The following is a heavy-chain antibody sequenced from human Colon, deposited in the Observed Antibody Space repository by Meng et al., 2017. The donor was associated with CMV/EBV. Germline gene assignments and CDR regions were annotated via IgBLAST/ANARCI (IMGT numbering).Heavy chain of an antibody. CDR1: SISSTNYY. Sequence: SISSTNYYWGWIRQPPGKGLEWIGTVYYNEATQYNPSLRSRVTISVDRSKNQFSLKLNSVTAADTAVYYCATEIRTLAAAGVAGDYWGQGILVTVSS. D-gene: IGHD2-15*01. CDR2: VYYNEAT. J-gene: IGHJ4*02. CDR3: ATEIRTLAAAGVAGDY. V-gene: IGHV4-39*07.